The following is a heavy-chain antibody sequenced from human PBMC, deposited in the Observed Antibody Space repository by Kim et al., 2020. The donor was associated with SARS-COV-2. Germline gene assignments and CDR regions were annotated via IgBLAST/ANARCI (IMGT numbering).Heavy chain of an antibody. D-gene: IGHD5-12*01. CDR2: ISYDGSNK. Sequence: GGSLRLSCAASGFTFSSYGMHWVRQAPGTGLEWVAVISYDGSNKYYADSVKGRFTISRDNSKNTLYLQMNSLRAEDTAVYYCARDESAIVAMPYWGQGTLVTVSS. J-gene: IGHJ4*02. CDR1: GFTFSSYG. CDR3: ARDESAIVAMPY. V-gene: IGHV3-33*05.